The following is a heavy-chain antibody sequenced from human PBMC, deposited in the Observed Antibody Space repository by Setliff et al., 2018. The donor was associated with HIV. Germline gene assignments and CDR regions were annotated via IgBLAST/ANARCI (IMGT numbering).Heavy chain of an antibody. CDR2: FHYSGST. V-gene: IGHV4-39*07. D-gene: IGHD3-22*01. CDR1: GASIDSGFHY. CDR3: ARDRDYYDSSGYYYIRWGFPDAFDI. J-gene: IGHJ3*02. Sequence: SETLSLTCTVSGASIDSGFHYWGWIRQPPDKGLEWIGSFHYSGSTSYNPSLKSRVTISIDRSENQFSLKLRSVTAAETAVNYCARDRDYYDSSGYYYIRWGFPDAFDIWGQGTVVTVSS.